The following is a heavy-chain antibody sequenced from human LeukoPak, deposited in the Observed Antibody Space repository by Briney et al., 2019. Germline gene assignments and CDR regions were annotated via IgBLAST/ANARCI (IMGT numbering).Heavy chain of an antibody. J-gene: IGHJ6*02. Sequence: GGSLRLSCAASRFTFSTYSMNWVRQAPGKGLEWVSYISSGSNTIYYADSVKGRFTISRDNARNSLYLQMNSLRAEDTAVYYCAREVGYCSSTSCRYYYYYGMDVWGQGTTVTVSS. CDR3: AREVGYCSSTSCRYYYYYGMDV. D-gene: IGHD2-2*01. V-gene: IGHV3-48*04. CDR2: ISSGSNTI. CDR1: RFTFSTYS.